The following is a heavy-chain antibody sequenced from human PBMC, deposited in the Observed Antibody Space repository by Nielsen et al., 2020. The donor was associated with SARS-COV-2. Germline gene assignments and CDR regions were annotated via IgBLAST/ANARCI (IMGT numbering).Heavy chain of an antibody. CDR3: AKLPVDDAFDI. D-gene: IGHD2-15*01. CDR2: ISWNSGSI. Sequence: GGSLRLSCAASGFTFDDYGMSWVRQAPGKGLEWVSGISWNSGSIGYADSVKGRFTISRDNAKNSLYLQMNSLRAEDTALYYCAKLPVDDAFDIWGQGTMVTVS. V-gene: IGHV3-9*01. J-gene: IGHJ3*02. CDR1: GFTFDDYG.